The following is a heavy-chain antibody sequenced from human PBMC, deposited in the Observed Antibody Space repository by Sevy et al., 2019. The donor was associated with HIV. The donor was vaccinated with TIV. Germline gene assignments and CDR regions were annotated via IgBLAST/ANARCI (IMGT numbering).Heavy chain of an antibody. J-gene: IGHJ4*02. CDR1: GFTFSDYW. D-gene: IGHD2-15*01. Sequence: GGSLRLSCVASGFTFSDYWMSWVRQAPGKGLEWVANIKQDGSQKYYMDSVKGRFTIFRDNAKNSLYLQMNSLRDDEDAVYYWARKVADQWGQGTLVTVSS. V-gene: IGHV3-7*02. CDR3: ARKVADQ. CDR2: IKQDGSQK.